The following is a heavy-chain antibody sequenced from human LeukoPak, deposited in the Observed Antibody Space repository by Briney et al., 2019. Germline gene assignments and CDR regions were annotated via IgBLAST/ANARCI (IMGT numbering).Heavy chain of an antibody. V-gene: IGHV3-23*01. D-gene: IGHD3-22*01. Sequence: KAGGSLRLSCAASGFIFSRYGMSWVRQAPGKGLEWVSAISGSGGATYYADSVKGRFTISRDNSKNTLYLQMNSLRAEDTAVYYCARAPRRRSYYYDSSGVWTGAFDTWGQGTMVTVSP. CDR2: ISGSGGAT. CDR3: ARAPRRRSYYYDSSGVWTGAFDT. J-gene: IGHJ3*02. CDR1: GFIFSRYG.